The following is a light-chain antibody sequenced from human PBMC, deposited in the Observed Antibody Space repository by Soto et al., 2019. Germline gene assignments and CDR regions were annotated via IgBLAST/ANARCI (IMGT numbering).Light chain of an antibody. CDR1: QSVSTS. CDR3: QHRRNTFT. J-gene: IGKJ3*01. Sequence: VLTQSPATLSLSPGETATLSCRASQSVSTSLAWYRQKPGQAPRLLIFDASHRVTGTPARFSSSGSMTDYTLTISRLEPDDSAVYSCQHRRNTFTFGPGTKLEI. CDR2: DAS. V-gene: IGKV3-11*01.